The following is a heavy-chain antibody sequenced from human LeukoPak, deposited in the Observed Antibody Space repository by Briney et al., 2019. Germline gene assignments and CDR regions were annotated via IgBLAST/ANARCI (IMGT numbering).Heavy chain of an antibody. CDR3: AKDRARGGTTDFDY. D-gene: IGHD1-7*01. Sequence: GGSLRLSCAASGFTFSTYAMSWVRQAPGKGLEWVSAISGSADSTYYADSVKGQFAISRDNSKNTLYLQMNSLRAEDTAVYFCAKDRARGGTTDFDYWSQGTLVTVSS. J-gene: IGHJ4*02. V-gene: IGHV3-23*01. CDR1: GFTFSTYA. CDR2: ISGSADST.